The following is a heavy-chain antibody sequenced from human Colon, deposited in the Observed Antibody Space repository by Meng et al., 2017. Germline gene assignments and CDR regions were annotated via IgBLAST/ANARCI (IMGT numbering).Heavy chain of an antibody. CDR3: ARGYGDFIDF. V-gene: IGHV3-21*01. Sequence: EVQWVESGGGLVKHGWSLRLSCGSSGFIFSSYTMKWVRQAPGKGLEWLSSISSSSSDIYYADSVKGRFTVSRDNAKNSLFLEMSSLSPEDTAMYYCARGYGDFIDFWGQGTLVTVSS. D-gene: IGHD4-17*01. CDR2: ISSSSSDI. CDR1: GFIFSSYT. J-gene: IGHJ4*02.